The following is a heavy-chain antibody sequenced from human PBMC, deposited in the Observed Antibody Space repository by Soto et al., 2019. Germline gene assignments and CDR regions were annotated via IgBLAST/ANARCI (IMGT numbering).Heavy chain of an antibody. D-gene: IGHD4-4*01. CDR3: ARTVRAPYYYYGMDV. Sequence: SETLSLTCAVYGGSFSGYYWSWIRQPPGKGLEWMGEINHSGSTNYNPSLKRRVTISVDTSKNQFSLKLSSVTAADTAVYYCARTVRAPYYYYGMDVWGQGTKVTVSS. CDR1: GGSFSGYY. J-gene: IGHJ6*02. CDR2: INHSGST. V-gene: IGHV4-34*01.